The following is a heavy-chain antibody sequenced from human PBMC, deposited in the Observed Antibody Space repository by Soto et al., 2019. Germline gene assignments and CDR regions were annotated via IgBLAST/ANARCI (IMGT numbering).Heavy chain of an antibody. V-gene: IGHV4-61*01. Sequence: GPLSITCTVSGGTVSSGSYYWSWVRQSPGKGLEWIAYMYYSGSTNCNPSLKSRVTISVDTSKTQFSLKLSSVPAADTAVYFCARGPPYYYDSSGDSGFDYWGQGTLVTFSS. J-gene: IGHJ4*02. D-gene: IGHD3-22*01. CDR2: MYYSGST. CDR3: ARGPPYYYDSSGDSGFDY. CDR1: GGTVSSGSYY.